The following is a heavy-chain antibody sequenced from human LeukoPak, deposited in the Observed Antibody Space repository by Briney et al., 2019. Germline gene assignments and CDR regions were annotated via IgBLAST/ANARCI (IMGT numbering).Heavy chain of an antibody. CDR2: ISGSGGST. V-gene: IGHV3-23*01. CDR1: GFTFSNAW. D-gene: IGHD3-22*01. CDR3: AKDQGYYYDSSGYSNWFDP. J-gene: IGHJ5*02. Sequence: PGGSLRLSCAASGFTFSNAWMSWVRQAPGKGLEWVSAISGSGGSTYYADSVKGRFTISRDNSKNTLYLQMNSLRAEDTAVYYCAKDQGYYYDSSGYSNWFDPWGQGTLVTVSS.